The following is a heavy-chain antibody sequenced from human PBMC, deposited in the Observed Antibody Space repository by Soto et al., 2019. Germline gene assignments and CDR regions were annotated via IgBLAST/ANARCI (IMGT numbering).Heavy chain of an antibody. D-gene: IGHD3-10*01. J-gene: IGHJ6*02. CDR3: GSGSYYPDSYYYYYYGMDV. Sequence: GESLKISCKGSGYSFTSYWIGWVRQMPGKGLEWMGIIYPGDSDTRYSPSFQGQVTISADKSISTAADTAVYYCARHGAEAHYGSGSYYPDSYYYYYYGMDVWGQGTTVTVSS. V-gene: IGHV5-51*01. CDR2: IYPGDSDT. CDR1: GYSFTSYW.